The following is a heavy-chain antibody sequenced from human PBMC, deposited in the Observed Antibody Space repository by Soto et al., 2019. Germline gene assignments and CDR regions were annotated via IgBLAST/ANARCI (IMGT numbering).Heavy chain of an antibody. CDR1: GFTLSGYA. Sequence: SGFTLSGYAMDWVRQAPGKGLEYVSGISSNGVGTYYANSVQGRFTISRDNSKNTVYLQMGSLRPEDMAVYYCARRARPDFYYMDVWGKGTTVTVSS. J-gene: IGHJ6*03. D-gene: IGHD6-6*01. CDR2: ISSNGVGT. CDR3: ARRARPDFYYMDV. V-gene: IGHV3-64*01.